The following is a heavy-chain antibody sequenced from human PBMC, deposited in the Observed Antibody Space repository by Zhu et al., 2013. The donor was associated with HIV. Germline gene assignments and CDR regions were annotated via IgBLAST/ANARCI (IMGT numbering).Heavy chain of an antibody. J-gene: IGHJ5*01. Sequence: QIQLVQSGAEVKKPGASLKVSCKTSGYTFTASHLHWVRQAPGQGLQWMGWINPNSGDTMSAQRFQGRVSLTRDTSIDTAFLELKNLTSDDTAVYYCARTRTLTALDSWGQGLRSPSLQ. CDR1: GYTFTASH. V-gene: IGHV1-2*02. D-gene: IGHD2-21*02. CDR2: INPNSGDT. CDR3: ARTRTLTALDS.